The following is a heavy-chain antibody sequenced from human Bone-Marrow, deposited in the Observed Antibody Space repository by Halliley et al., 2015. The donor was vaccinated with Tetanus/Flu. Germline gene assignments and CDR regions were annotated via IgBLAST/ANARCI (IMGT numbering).Heavy chain of an antibody. CDR3: ARTEAGDPYYYDSTGYEY. CDR2: YDRGRT. Sequence: YDRGRTIYNPSRKGRVPISLDTSKNQFSRKLSSGTAADTAVYFCARTEAGDPYYYDSTGYEYWGQGTLVTVSS. J-gene: IGHJ4*02. D-gene: IGHD3-22*01. V-gene: IGHV4-59*01.